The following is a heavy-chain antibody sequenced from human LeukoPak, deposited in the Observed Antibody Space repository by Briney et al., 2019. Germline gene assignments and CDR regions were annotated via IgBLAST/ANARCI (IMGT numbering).Heavy chain of an antibody. CDR2: ISAYNGNT. CDR3: ARSYSKYFSSSECDH. D-gene: IGHD2-2*01. Sequence: ASVTVSYMASGYTFTHYGITWVRQAPAQGLEWKGWISAYNGNTNFAQSLQDRLTMTTDTSTSTAYMDLRSLRSDDTAVYYCARSYSKYFSSSECDHCGQGTLVTVSS. CDR1: GYTFTHYG. J-gene: IGHJ4*02. V-gene: IGHV1-18*01.